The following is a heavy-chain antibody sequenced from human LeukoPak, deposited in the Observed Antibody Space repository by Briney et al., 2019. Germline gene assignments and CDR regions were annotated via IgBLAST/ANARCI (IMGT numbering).Heavy chain of an antibody. V-gene: IGHV4-59*01. Sequence: SETLSLTCTVSGGSISSYYWSWIRQPPGKGLEWIGYIYYSGSANYNPSLKSRVTISVDTSKNQFSLKLSSVTAADTAVYYCARVWFGEFTGWFDPWGQGTLVTVSS. D-gene: IGHD3-10*01. CDR1: GGSISSYY. CDR3: ARVWFGEFTGWFDP. J-gene: IGHJ5*02. CDR2: IYYSGSA.